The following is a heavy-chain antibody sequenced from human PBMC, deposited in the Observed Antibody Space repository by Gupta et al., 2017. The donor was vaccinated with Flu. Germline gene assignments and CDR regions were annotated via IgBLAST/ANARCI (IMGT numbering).Heavy chain of an antibody. D-gene: IGHD2-2*02. J-gene: IGHJ4*02. CDR3: ARVQGCSSPTCYTGGADY. CDR2: ITPNSGDT. V-gene: IGHV1-2*06. Sequence: GQGLEWMGRITPNSGDTNHAQKFQGRITMTRDTSISTVYMELNRLRSDDTAVYYCARVQGCSSPTCYTGGADYWGQGTLVTVSS.